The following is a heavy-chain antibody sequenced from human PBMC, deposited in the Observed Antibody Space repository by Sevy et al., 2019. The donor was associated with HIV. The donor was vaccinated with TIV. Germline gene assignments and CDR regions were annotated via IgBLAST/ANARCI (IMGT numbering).Heavy chain of an antibody. V-gene: IGHV3-21*06. CDR2: VSGSSNYI. CDR1: GFTFNNYN. CDR3: ARGPPGGSYDYFDY. J-gene: IGHJ4*02. Sequence: GGSLRLSCATSGFTFNNYNMNWVRQAPGKGLEWVSSVSGSSNYIYYAESVKGRLINSRDNTKNTLFLQMNSLGVDDTALYYCARGPPGGSYDYFDYWGQGALVTVSS. D-gene: IGHD1-26*01.